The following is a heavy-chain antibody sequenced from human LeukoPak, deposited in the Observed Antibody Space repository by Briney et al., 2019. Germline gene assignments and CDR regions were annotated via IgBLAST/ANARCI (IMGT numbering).Heavy chain of an antibody. V-gene: IGHV3-15*01. CDR1: GFTFGDYA. J-gene: IGHJ4*02. CDR3: TTDARSYDDY. CDR2: IKSKTDGGTT. Sequence: GGSLRLSCTASGFTFGDYAMSWVRQAPWKGLEWVGRIKSKTDGGTTDYAAPVKGRFTISRDDSKNTLYLQMNSLKTEDTAVYYCTTDARSYDDYWGQGTLVTVSS. D-gene: IGHD1-26*01.